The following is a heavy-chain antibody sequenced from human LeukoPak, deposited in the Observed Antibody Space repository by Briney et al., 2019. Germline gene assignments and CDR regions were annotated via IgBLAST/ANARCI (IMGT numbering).Heavy chain of an antibody. CDR3: ARVVVPAAPADWFDP. Sequence: SETLSLTCTVSGGSISSGSYYWSWIRQPAGKGLEWIGRIYASGSTNYNPSLKSRVTISVDTSKNQFSLKLSSVTAADTAVYYCARVVVPAAPADWFDPWGQGTLVTVSS. V-gene: IGHV4-61*02. J-gene: IGHJ5*02. D-gene: IGHD2-2*01. CDR1: GGSISSGSYY. CDR2: IYASGST.